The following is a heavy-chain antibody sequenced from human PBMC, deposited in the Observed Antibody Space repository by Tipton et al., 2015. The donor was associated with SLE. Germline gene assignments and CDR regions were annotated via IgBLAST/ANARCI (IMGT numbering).Heavy chain of an antibody. CDR2: IYYYGST. Sequence: TLSLTCTVSGGSISSSNHYWGWIRQPPGKGLEWIGTIYYYGSTLYNPSLRSRVTISVDTSKNQFSLKLSSVTAADTAVYYCARHIEVGVAVAGFDYWGQGTLVTVSS. V-gene: IGHV4-39*01. J-gene: IGHJ4*02. CDR3: ARHIEVGVAVAGFDY. CDR1: GGSISSSNHY. D-gene: IGHD6-19*01.